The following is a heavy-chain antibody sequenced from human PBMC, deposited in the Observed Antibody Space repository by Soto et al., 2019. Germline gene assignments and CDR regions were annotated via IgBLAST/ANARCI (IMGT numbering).Heavy chain of an antibody. CDR1: GGSISSGGYY. CDR2: IYYSGST. CDR3: ASLNYYYGMDV. V-gene: IGHV4-31*03. Sequence: QVQLQESGPGLVKPSQTLSLTCTVSGGSISSGGYYWSWIRQHPGKGLEWIGYIYYSGSTYYNPSLQSRVTLSVDTSKNQFALKLSSVSAADTAVYYCASLNYYYGMDVWGQGTTVTVSS. J-gene: IGHJ6*02.